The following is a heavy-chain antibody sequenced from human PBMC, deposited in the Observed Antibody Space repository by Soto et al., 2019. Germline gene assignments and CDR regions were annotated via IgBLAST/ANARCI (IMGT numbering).Heavy chain of an antibody. J-gene: IGHJ3*01. Sequence: QLVESGGGLVQPGGSLRLSCAASGFSVSNNYMKWVRQAPGKGLEWVSLIYSGGSTYYADSVKGRFTISRDNSKNTLFLQMNSLRVEDTAVYYCARDRRYRWGQGTMVTVSS. CDR1: GFSVSNNY. V-gene: IGHV3-66*01. CDR2: IYSGGST. CDR3: ARDRRYR. D-gene: IGHD5-12*01.